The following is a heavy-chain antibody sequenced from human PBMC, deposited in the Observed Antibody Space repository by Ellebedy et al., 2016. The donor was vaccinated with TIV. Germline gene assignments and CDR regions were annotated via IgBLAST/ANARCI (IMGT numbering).Heavy chain of an antibody. CDR2: IHPNSGGT. J-gene: IGHJ4*02. Sequence: AASVKVSCKASGYTFTGYYIHWVRQAPGQGLEWLGWIHPNSGGTNYARKFQGWVTMTRDTSISTAYMELNRRKSDDTAVYYCARSMGVGDFDYWGQGTLVTVSP. V-gene: IGHV1-2*04. CDR3: ARSMGVGDFDY. CDR1: GYTFTGYY. D-gene: IGHD3-10*01.